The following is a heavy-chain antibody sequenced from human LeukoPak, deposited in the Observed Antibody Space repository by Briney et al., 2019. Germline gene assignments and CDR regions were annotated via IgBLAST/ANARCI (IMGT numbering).Heavy chain of an antibody. Sequence: SETLSVTRSVSTDSTNTYFWSWSRQSPGKGLEWIGHIYHSGSTDYNPSFKSRVTISIDMSKKEFSLKLTSVTVADTAMYYCVRPRWELVAIYFDHGDQGPVVMVSS. CDR3: VRPRWELVAIYFDH. D-gene: IGHD1-26*01. V-gene: IGHV4-59*01. J-gene: IGHJ4*02. CDR1: TDSTNTYF. CDR2: IYHSGST.